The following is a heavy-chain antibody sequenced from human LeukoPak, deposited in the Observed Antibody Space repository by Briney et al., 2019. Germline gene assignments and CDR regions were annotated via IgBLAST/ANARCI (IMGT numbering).Heavy chain of an antibody. D-gene: IGHD6-13*01. Sequence: PSETLSLTCTVSGGSISSSSYYWGWIRQPPGKGLEWIGSIYYSGSTYYNPSLKSRVTISVDTSKNQFPLKLSSVTAADTAVYYCARESSGAHRQLVSFFDYWGQGTLVTVSS. CDR3: ARESSGAHRQLVSFFDY. J-gene: IGHJ4*02. V-gene: IGHV4-39*06. CDR1: GGSISSSSYY. CDR2: IYYSGST.